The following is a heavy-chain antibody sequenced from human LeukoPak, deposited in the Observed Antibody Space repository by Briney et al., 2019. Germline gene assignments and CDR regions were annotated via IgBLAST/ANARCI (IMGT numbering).Heavy chain of an antibody. V-gene: IGHV3-11*01. CDR2: INIGGTNT. Sequence: GGSLRLSCAASGFTFNDYYMSWIRQAPGKGLEWLSYINIGGTNTHYADPVKGRFTISRDNAKKSLYLEMNNLRAEDTAVYYCATDGAGFDTWGQGVLVTVSS. J-gene: IGHJ5*02. CDR1: GFTFNDYY. CDR3: ATDGAGFDT.